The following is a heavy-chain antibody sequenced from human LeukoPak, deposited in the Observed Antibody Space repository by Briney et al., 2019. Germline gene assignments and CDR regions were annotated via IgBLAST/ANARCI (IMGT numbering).Heavy chain of an antibody. CDR2: ISLGGVT. CDR1: GGSISSTNW. V-gene: IGHV4-4*02. D-gene: IGHD1-26*01. CDR3: SRESGAFSPFGY. Sequence: SETLSLTCGVSGGSISSTNWWSWVRQSPGQGLEWIGEISLGGVTNYNPSLKSRVTMSIDKSENHLSLTLTSVTAADTAVYFCSRESGAFSPFGYWGQGTLVTVSS. J-gene: IGHJ4*02.